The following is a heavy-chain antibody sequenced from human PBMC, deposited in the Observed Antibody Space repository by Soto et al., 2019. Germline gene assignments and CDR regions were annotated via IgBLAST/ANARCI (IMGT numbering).Heavy chain of an antibody. CDR1: GFTFNTFN. CDR3: TLYDALFFYX. J-gene: IGHJ4*02. CDR2: ITNNDYT. V-gene: IGHV3-21*01. Sequence: PGGSLRLSCAASGFTFNTFNMNWVRQAPGKGMEWVSSITNNDYTDYDESVKGRFTISRDNAKKSLYLQMNSLRAEETAVYYCTLYDALFFYXWSQVALFTVSX. D-gene: IGHD2-8*01.